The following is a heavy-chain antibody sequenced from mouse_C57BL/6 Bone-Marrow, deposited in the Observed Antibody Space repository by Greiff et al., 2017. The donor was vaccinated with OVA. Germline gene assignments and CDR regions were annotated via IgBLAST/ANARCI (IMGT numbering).Heavy chain of an antibody. Sequence: VKLMESGAELVMPGASGKRSCKASGYTFTSYWMHWVKQRPGQGLEWIGEIDPSDSYTNYNQKFKGKSTLTVDKSSSTAYMQLSSLTSEDSAVYYCASSGGFYYGSSYDYWGQGTTLTVSS. V-gene: IGHV1-69*01. CDR2: IDPSDSYT. CDR3: ASSGGFYYGSSYDY. D-gene: IGHD1-1*01. J-gene: IGHJ2*01. CDR1: GYTFTSYW.